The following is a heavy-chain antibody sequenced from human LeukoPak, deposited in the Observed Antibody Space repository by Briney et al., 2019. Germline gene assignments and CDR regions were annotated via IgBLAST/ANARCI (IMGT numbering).Heavy chain of an antibody. CDR1: GYTFTGYY. D-gene: IGHD6-13*01. J-gene: IGHJ3*02. CDR2: INPNSGGR. Sequence: ASVKVSCKASGYTFTGYYMHWVRQAPGRGLEWMGWINPNSGGRNYAQKFQGRVTMTRDTSISTAYMELSRLRSDDTAVYYCARARSSWYDDAFDIWGQGTMVTVSS. V-gene: IGHV1-2*02. CDR3: ARARSSWYDDAFDI.